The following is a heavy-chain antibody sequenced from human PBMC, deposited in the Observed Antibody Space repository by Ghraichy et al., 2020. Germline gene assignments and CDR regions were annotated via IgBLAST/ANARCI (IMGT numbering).Heavy chain of an antibody. CDR3: VRDQLYDSWSGFDP. CDR1: GFTFDDYG. V-gene: IGHV3-20*04. D-gene: IGHD3-3*01. J-gene: IGHJ5*02. Sequence: GGSLRLSCAASGFTFDDYGMSWVRQTPGKGLEWVSGISWHGINTGYADSVKGRFTISRDNAKKSLYLQMNSLRVEDTALYYCVRDQLYDSWSGFDPWGQGTLVTVSS. CDR2: ISWHGINT.